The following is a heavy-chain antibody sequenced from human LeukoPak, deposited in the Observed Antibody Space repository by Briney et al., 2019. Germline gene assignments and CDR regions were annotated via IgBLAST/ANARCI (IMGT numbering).Heavy chain of an antibody. CDR1: GFTFSTSW. Sequence: LPGGSLRLSCAASGFTFSTSWMSWVRQAPGKGLEWVANIRKDGSDIHYVDSVKGRFTISRDNSKNTLNLQMGSLRPEDMAVYYCARWGSTSCYDYWGQGTLVTVSS. CDR2: IRKDGSDI. J-gene: IGHJ4*02. D-gene: IGHD2-2*01. V-gene: IGHV3-7*01. CDR3: ARWGSTSCYDY.